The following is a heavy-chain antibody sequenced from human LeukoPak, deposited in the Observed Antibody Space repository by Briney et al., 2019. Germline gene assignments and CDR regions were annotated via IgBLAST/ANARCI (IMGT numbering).Heavy chain of an antibody. D-gene: IGHD3-22*01. CDR2: IYSGGST. CDR3: ARFYYDSYYFDY. J-gene: IGHJ4*02. CDR1: GFTVSSNY. Sequence: AGGSLRLSCAASGFTVSSNYMSWVRQAPGKGLEWVSVIYSGGSTYYADSVKGRFTISRDNSKNTLYLQMNSLRAEDTAVYYCARFYYDSYYFDYWGQGTLVTVSS. V-gene: IGHV3-53*01.